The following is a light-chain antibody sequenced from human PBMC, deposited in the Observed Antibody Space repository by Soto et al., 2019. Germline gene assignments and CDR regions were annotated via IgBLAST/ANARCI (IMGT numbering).Light chain of an antibody. V-gene: IGKV3-11*01. J-gene: IGKJ3*01. CDR1: QSVSSY. CDR3: QQRSNWPPEIT. Sequence: EIVLTQSPATLSLSPGERATLSCRASQSVSSYLAWYQQKPGQAPRLLIYDACNRATGIPARFSGSGSGTDFTLTISSLEPEDFAVYYCQQRSNWPPEITFGPGTKVDIK. CDR2: DAC.